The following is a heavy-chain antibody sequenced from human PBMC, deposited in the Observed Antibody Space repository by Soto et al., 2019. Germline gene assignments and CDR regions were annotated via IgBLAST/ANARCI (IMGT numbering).Heavy chain of an antibody. Sequence: QLQLQESGSGLVMTSQNLSLTCSVSGGSIRTLDYSWNWIRQPPGKAPESIGYVYENGNAYPEPSLKSRLTISIDVAKNQFSLKMTSITAADAGLYYCAASPHNYYGLDLWGQGTTVTVSS. D-gene: IGHD3-10*01. CDR2: VYENGNA. CDR3: AASPHNYYGLDL. J-gene: IGHJ6*02. V-gene: IGHV4-30-2*01. CDR1: GGSIRTLDYS.